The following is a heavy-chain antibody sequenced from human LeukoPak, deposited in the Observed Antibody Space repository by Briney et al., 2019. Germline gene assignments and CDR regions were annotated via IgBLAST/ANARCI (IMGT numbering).Heavy chain of an antibody. CDR1: GFTFSDYY. Sequence: GGSLRLSCAASGFTFSDYYMSWIRQAPGKGREWVSYISSSGSTIYYADSVKGRFTISRDNAKNSLYLQMNSLRAEDTAVYYCARDYCSGGSCYMFDYWGQGTLVTVSS. D-gene: IGHD2-15*01. CDR2: ISSSGSTI. CDR3: ARDYCSGGSCYMFDY. J-gene: IGHJ4*02. V-gene: IGHV3-11*01.